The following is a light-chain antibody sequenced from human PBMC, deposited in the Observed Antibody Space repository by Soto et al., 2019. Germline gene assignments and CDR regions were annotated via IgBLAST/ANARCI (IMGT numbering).Light chain of an antibody. CDR2: DAS. V-gene: IGKV3-15*01. Sequence: EIVMTQSPATLTVSPGGRVTLFCRASQSVDSRLVWYQQKPGQAPRVVIYDASTRATGVPARFSGTGSGTRFSLTISGLQSEDFAVYYCQQYTNWPRTLGRGTKLEL. CDR3: QQYTNWPRT. CDR1: QSVDSR. J-gene: IGKJ1*01.